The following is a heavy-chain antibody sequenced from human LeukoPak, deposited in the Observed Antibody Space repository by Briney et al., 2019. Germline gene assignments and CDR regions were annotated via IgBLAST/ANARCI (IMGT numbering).Heavy chain of an antibody. CDR1: GYTFTSYG. Sequence: ASVKVSCKASGYTFTSYGISWVRQAPGQGLEWMGWISAYNGNTNSAQKVQGRVTLATDTSTSTAYMELRSLRSDDTAVYYCARQVDTSMALPDYWGQGTLVTVSS. J-gene: IGHJ4*02. D-gene: IGHD5-18*01. CDR2: ISAYNGNT. CDR3: ARQVDTSMALPDY. V-gene: IGHV1-18*01.